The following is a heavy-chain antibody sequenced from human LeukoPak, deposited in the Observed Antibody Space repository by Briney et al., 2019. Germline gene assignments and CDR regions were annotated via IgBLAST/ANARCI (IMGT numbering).Heavy chain of an antibody. J-gene: IGHJ4*02. CDR3: AKERGCSFVSCARIPDY. V-gene: IGHV3-23*01. CDR2: ITGSGGIT. D-gene: IGHD2-15*01. Sequence: PGGTLRLSCAASGFTFSSFGMTWVRQAPGKGLEWVSTITGSGGITYYADSVKGRFTISRDNSKNTLYLQVNSLRAEDTAVYFCAKERGCSFVSCARIPDYWGQGTLVTVSS. CDR1: GFTFSSFG.